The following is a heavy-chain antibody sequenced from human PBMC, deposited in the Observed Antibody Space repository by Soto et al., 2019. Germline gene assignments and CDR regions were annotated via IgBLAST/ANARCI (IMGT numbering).Heavy chain of an antibody. V-gene: IGHV3-23*01. Sequence: PGGSLRLSCAASGFTFSSYAMAWVRQAPGKGLEWVSTIRASGTSTYYADSVAGRFSISRETSKNTLCLQTNSLRAEDTAVYYCAKEWSDARTREKCGLVDYWGQGALVTVSS. CDR2: IRASGTST. J-gene: IGHJ4*02. CDR1: GFTFSSYA. D-gene: IGHD2-8*01. CDR3: AKEWSDARTREKCGLVDY.